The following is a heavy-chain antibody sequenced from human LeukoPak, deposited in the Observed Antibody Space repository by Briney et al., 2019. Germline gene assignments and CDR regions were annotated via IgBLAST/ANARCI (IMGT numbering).Heavy chain of an antibody. CDR3: AREEGIDGSGYYYVLGY. CDR2: IKQDGSEK. Sequence: PGGSLRLPCAASGFTFNGYWMTWVRQAPGKGLEWVANIKQDGSEKYYVDSVKGRFTISRDNAKNSLYLQMNSLSAEDTAVYYCAREEGIDGSGYYYVLGYWGQGTLVTVSS. J-gene: IGHJ4*02. V-gene: IGHV3-7*01. D-gene: IGHD3-22*01. CDR1: GFTFNGYW.